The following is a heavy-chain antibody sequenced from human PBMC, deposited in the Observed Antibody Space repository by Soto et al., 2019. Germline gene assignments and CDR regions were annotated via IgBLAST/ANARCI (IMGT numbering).Heavy chain of an antibody. Sequence: PGGSLSLSCAASGFTFSSYAMSWVRQAPGKGLEWVSAISGSGGSTYYADSVKGRFTISRDNSKNTLYLQMNSLRAEDTAVYYCAKDHAPVYYYDSSGYYADYWGQGTLVTVSS. J-gene: IGHJ4*02. V-gene: IGHV3-23*01. CDR2: ISGSGGST. CDR3: AKDHAPVYYYDSSGYYADY. CDR1: GFTFSSYA. D-gene: IGHD3-22*01.